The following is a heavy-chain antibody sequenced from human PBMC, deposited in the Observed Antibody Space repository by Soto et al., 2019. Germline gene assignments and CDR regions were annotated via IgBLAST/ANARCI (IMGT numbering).Heavy chain of an antibody. CDR2: IIPIFGTA. V-gene: IGHV1-69*13. CDR3: ARGINRRYYGMDV. CDR1: GGTFSSYA. J-gene: IGHJ6*02. Sequence: SVKVSCKASGGTFSSYAISWVRQAPGQGLEWMGGIIPIFGTANYAQKSQGRVTITADESTSTAYMELSSLRSEDTAVYYCARGINRRYYGMDVWGQGTTVTVSS.